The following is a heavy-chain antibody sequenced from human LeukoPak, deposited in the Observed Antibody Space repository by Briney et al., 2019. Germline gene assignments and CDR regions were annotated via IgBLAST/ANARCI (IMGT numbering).Heavy chain of an antibody. Sequence: GESLKISCKGSGYSFTSYWIGWVRQMPGKGLDWMGIIYPGDSDTRYSPSFQGQVTISADKSISTAYLQWSSLKASDTAMYYCARTSKYDILTGYYSEGWFDPWGQGTLVTVSS. CDR3: ARTSKYDILTGYYSEGWFDP. CDR1: GYSFTSYW. CDR2: IYPGDSDT. V-gene: IGHV5-51*01. D-gene: IGHD3-9*01. J-gene: IGHJ5*02.